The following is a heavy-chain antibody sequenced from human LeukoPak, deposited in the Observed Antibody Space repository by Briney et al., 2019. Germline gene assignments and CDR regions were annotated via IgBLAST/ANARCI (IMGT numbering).Heavy chain of an antibody. CDR1: GDRVSNNRAA. CDR3: ASSARGDALYNWFDT. V-gene: IGHV6-1*01. D-gene: IGHD2-21*02. CDR2: TYYRSRWYN. Sequence: SQTLSLTRAIAGDRVSNNRAAWNWIRQSPSRGLEWLGRTYYRSRWYNDYALSVKTRITINADTSKNRISLQLHSVTLEDTAVYYCASSARGDALYNWFDTWGQGTLVTVSS. J-gene: IGHJ5*02.